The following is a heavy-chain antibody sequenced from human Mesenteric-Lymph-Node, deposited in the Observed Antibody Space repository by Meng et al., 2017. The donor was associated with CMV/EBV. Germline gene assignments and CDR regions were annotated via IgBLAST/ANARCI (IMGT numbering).Heavy chain of an antibody. CDR1: GDRVSSGGSY. V-gene: IGHV4-61*08. Sequence: TVSGDRVSSGGSYWGWVRQPPGKGLEWIGRIYYSGSTDNDPSLTSRVTILVDTSKNQFSLNLNSVTAADTAVYYCARVKGRTGYFDSWGQGTLVTVSS. J-gene: IGHJ4*02. D-gene: IGHD3-10*01. CDR3: ARVKGRTGYFDS. CDR2: IYYSGST.